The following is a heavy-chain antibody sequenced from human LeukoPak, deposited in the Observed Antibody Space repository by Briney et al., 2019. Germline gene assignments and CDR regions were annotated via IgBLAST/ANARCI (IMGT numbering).Heavy chain of an antibody. CDR2: IYYSGST. V-gene: IGHV4-59*01. J-gene: IGHJ6*03. D-gene: IGHD3-3*01. Sequence: SETLSLTCTVSGGSISSYYWSWIRQPPGKGLEWIGYIYYSGSTNYNPSLKSRVTISVDTSKNQFSLKLSSVTAADTAVYYCARFLRFSPYYYMDVWGKGTTVTVSS. CDR3: ARFLRFSPYYYMDV. CDR1: GGSISSYY.